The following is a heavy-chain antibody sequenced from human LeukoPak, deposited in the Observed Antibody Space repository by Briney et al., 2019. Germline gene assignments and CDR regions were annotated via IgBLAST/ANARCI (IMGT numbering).Heavy chain of an antibody. CDR3: ARSELLQWLVPSLGETYFDY. D-gene: IGHD6-19*01. J-gene: IGHJ4*02. Sequence: ASVKVSCKASGCTFTGYYMHWVRQAPGQGLEWMGRINPNSGGTNYAQKFQGRVTMTRDTSISTAYMELSRLRSDDTAVYYCARSELLQWLVPSLGETYFDYWGQGTLVTVSS. V-gene: IGHV1-2*06. CDR2: INPNSGGT. CDR1: GCTFTGYY.